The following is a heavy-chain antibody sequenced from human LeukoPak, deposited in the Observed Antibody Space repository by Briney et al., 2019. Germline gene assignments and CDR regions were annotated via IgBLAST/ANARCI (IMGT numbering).Heavy chain of an antibody. CDR1: GGSISLYH. V-gene: IGHV4-59*08. CDR3: ARRDFYGAGSHYDN. D-gene: IGHD3-10*01. J-gene: IGHJ4*02. Sequence: SETLSLTCTVSGGSISLYHWSWIRQPPGKGLEWIGYIYYSGSTIYNPALERRATMSVDRSRNQFSLRLTSVTAADTAVYYCARRDFYGAGSHYDNWGQGTLVAVSS. CDR2: IYYSGST.